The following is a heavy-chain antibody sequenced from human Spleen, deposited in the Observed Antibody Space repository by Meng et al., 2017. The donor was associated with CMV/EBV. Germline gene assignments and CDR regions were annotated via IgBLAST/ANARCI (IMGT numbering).Heavy chain of an antibody. V-gene: IGHV1-18*01. D-gene: IGHD4-23*01. CDR1: GYTFNTYG. J-gene: IGHJ4*02. Sequence: SGYTFNTYGVSWLRQAPGQGLEWIGWISTQKGDTNFAQKFQDRLIMTTDTSTRTAYMELRNLRSDDTAVYYCARDWEDRGSHVVTGYWGQGTLVTVSS. CDR2: ISTQKGDT. CDR3: ARDWEDRGSHVVTGY.